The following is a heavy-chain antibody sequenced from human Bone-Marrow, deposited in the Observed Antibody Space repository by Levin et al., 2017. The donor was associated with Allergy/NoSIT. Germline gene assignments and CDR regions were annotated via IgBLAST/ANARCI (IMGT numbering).Heavy chain of an antibody. Sequence: GGSLRLSCEASGFSVTRGLTWVRQAPGKGLEWVAGFDSSYNSYYRQSVKGRFTVSRDTSKNMVYLQMNSLRVEDTAVYFCTRWDGYADSWGRGTLVTVSS. CDR2: FDSSYNS. CDR3: TRWDGYADS. V-gene: IGHV3-53*01. D-gene: IGHD5-18*01. CDR1: GFSVTRG. J-gene: IGHJ5*01.